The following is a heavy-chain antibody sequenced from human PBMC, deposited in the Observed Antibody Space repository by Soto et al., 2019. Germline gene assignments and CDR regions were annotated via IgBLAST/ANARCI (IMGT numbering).Heavy chain of an antibody. J-gene: IGHJ5*02. V-gene: IGHV1-69*13. D-gene: IGHD6-13*01. CDR3: ARDSSSRPYNWFDP. CDR1: GGAFSSYA. CDR2: IIPIFGTA. Sequence: SVKVYFKASGGAFSSYAISLVRQAPGQGLEWIGGIIPIFGTANYAQKFQGRVTITADESTSTAYMELSSLRSEDTAVYYCARDSSSRPYNWFDPWGQGTLVTVSS.